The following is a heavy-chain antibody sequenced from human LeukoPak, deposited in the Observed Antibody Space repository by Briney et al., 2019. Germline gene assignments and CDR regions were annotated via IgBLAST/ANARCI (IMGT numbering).Heavy chain of an antibody. CDR3: AREDDILTIDY. D-gene: IGHD3-9*01. Sequence: PGRSLRLSCAASGFTFSSYGMHWVRQAPGKGLEWVAVISYDGSNKYYADSVKGRFTISRDNSKNTLYLQMNSLRAEDTAVYYCAREDDILTIDYWGQGTLVTVSS. V-gene: IGHV3-30*19. CDR1: GFTFSSYG. J-gene: IGHJ4*02. CDR2: ISYDGSNK.